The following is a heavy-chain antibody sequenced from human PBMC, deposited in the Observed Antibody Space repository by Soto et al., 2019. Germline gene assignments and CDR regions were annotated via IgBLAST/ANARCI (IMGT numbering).Heavy chain of an antibody. Sequence: PGGSLRLSCAASGFTVSSNYMSWVRQAPGKGLEWVSVIYSGGSTYYADSVKGRFTISRDNSKNTLYLQMNSLRAEDTAVYYCATWTDRVRYYYYGMDVWGPGTTVTLSS. V-gene: IGHV3-53*01. D-gene: IGHD1-1*01. J-gene: IGHJ6*02. CDR3: ATWTDRVRYYYYGMDV. CDR2: IYSGGST. CDR1: GFTVSSNY.